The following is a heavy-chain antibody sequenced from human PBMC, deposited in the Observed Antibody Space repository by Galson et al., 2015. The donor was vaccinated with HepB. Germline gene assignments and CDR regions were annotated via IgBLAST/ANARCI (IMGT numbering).Heavy chain of an antibody. D-gene: IGHD2-2*01. CDR3: ARAVEGYCSSTSCLYYYYYGMDV. J-gene: IGHJ6*02. Sequence: SVKVSCKASGYTFTSYYMHWVRQAPGQGLEWMGIINPSGGSTSYAQKFQGRVTMTRDTSTSTVYMELSSLRSEDTAVYYCARAVEGYCSSTSCLYYYYYGMDVWGQGTTVTVSS. CDR1: GYTFTSYY. V-gene: IGHV1-46*03. CDR2: INPSGGST.